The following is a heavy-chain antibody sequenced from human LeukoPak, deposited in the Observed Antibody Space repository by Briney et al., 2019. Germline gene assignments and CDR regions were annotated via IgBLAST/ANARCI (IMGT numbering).Heavy chain of an antibody. CDR3: AASITMFDY. D-gene: IGHD3-10*01. V-gene: IGHV3-7*02. CDR1: GFTFSRYW. Sequence: GGSLRLSCAASGFTFSRYWMSWVRQAPGKGLEWVANIKEDGSVKYYVESVKGRFTISRDHAKNSLYLQMNSLRAEDTAVYYCAASITMFDYWGQGTLVTVSS. CDR2: IKEDGSVK. J-gene: IGHJ4*02.